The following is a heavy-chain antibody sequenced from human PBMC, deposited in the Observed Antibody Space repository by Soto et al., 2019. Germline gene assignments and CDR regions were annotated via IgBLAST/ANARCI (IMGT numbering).Heavy chain of an antibody. V-gene: IGHV4-39*01. Sequence: QLQLQESGPGLVKPSETLSLTCTVSGGSISSSSYYWGWIRQPPGKGLEWIGSIYYSGSTYYNPSLKSRVTISVDTSKNQFSLKLSSVTAADTAVYYCARLGYGSGSYYDLFDYWGQGTLVTVSS. CDR2: IYYSGST. J-gene: IGHJ4*02. CDR3: ARLGYGSGSYYDLFDY. CDR1: GGSISSSSYY. D-gene: IGHD3-10*01.